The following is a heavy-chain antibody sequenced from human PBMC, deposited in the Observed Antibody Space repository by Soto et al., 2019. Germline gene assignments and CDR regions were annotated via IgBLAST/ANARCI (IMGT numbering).Heavy chain of an antibody. CDR3: ARLYDSNGSPRLYGMDV. D-gene: IGHD3-22*01. J-gene: IGHJ6*02. Sequence: SETLSLTCTVSGGSISSSSYYWGWIRQPPGKGLEWIGSVYYSGRTYYNPSLKSRVTISVDTSKNQFSLKVSSVTAADTAVYYCARLYDSNGSPRLYGMDVWGQGTTVTVSS. V-gene: IGHV4-39*01. CDR1: GGSISSSSYY. CDR2: VYYSGRT.